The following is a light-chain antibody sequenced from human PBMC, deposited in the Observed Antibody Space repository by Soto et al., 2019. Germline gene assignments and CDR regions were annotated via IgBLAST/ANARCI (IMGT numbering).Light chain of an antibody. V-gene: IGKV3-11*01. CDR2: GAP. CDR1: QSVGSSH. Sequence: EIVLTQSPGTLSLSPGERATLSCRASQSVGSSHLAWYQQKPGEAPRLLIYGAPNRAAGNPTRFSGTRSGTNFTLTINNLEPEDFALYYYQQRSNWPLTFSEQTNVDIK. CDR3: QQRSNWPLT. J-gene: IGKJ4*01.